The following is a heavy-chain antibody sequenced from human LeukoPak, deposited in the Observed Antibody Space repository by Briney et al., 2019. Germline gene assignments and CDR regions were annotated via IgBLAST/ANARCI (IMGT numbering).Heavy chain of an antibody. J-gene: IGHJ4*02. CDR3: AKHRSGWLQSSFDY. V-gene: IGHV4-39*01. CDR1: GGSISSSSSY. CDR2: IYYSGSS. Sequence: PSETLSLTCSVSGGSISSSSSYWGWIRQPPGKGLEWIGSIYYSGSSFDNPALKSRVTISVDTSKNQFSLKLSSVTAADTAVYYCAKHRSGWLQSSFDYWGQGTLVTVSS. D-gene: IGHD5-24*01.